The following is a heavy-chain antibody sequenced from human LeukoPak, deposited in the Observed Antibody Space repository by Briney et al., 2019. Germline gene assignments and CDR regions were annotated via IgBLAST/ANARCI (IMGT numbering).Heavy chain of an antibody. V-gene: IGHV5-51*01. Sequence: GESLKISCKGSGYSFANNWIGWVRQMPGKGLEWLGIIYPADSVTRYSPSFQGQVTISADKSINTAFLQWSSLKASDTAMYYCARLYGHYLDYWGQGTLVTVSS. J-gene: IGHJ4*02. CDR1: GYSFANNW. D-gene: IGHD4-17*01. CDR3: ARLYGHYLDY. CDR2: IYPADSVT.